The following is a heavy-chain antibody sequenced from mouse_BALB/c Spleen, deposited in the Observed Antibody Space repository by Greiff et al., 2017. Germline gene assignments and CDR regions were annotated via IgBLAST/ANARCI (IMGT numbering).Heavy chain of an antibody. D-gene: IGHD2-14*01. CDR2: ISSGGST. Sequence: EVMLVESGGGLVKPGGSLKLSCAASGFTFSSYAMSWVRQTPEKRLEWVASISSGGSTYYPDSVKGRFTISRDNARNILYLQMSSLRSEDTAMYYCARGGYRYDDDYWGQGTTLTVSS. CDR1: GFTFSSYA. V-gene: IGHV5-6-5*01. CDR3: ARGGYRYDDDY. J-gene: IGHJ2*01.